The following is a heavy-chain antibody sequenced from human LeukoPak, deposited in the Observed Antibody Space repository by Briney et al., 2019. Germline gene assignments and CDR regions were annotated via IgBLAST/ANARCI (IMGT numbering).Heavy chain of an antibody. D-gene: IGHD3-10*01. CDR1: GGSISNYH. V-gene: IGHV4-59*01. CDR2: IYYNGES. CDR3: ARDRGVMGFDS. J-gene: IGHJ5*01. Sequence: SETLSLTCTVSGGSISNYHWSWIRQSPGKGLEWIGYIYYNGESNYNPSLKSRVTISIDTSKNQFALRLTSVTAADTAVYYCARDRGVMGFDSWGQGTLVTVSS.